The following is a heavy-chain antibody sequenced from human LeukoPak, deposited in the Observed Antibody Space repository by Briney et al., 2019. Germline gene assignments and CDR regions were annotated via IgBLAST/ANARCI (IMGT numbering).Heavy chain of an antibody. J-gene: IGHJ4*02. CDR3: ARDLVGASSPFGY. CDR2: IIPIFGTA. CDR1: GGTFSSYA. V-gene: IGHV1-69*13. Sequence: SVKVSCKASGGTFSSYAISWVRQAPGQGLEWMGGIIPIFGTANYAQKFQGRVTITSDESTSTAYMELSSLRSEDTAVYYCARDLVGASSPFGYWGQGTLVTVSS. D-gene: IGHD1-26*01.